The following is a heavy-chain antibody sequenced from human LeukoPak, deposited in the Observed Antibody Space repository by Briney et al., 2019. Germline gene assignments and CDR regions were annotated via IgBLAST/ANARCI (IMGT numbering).Heavy chain of an antibody. CDR2: ISYDGSNK. V-gene: IGHV3-30*03. CDR1: GFTFSSYG. CDR3: ARGKQWDRSEFDY. D-gene: IGHD1-26*01. J-gene: IGHJ4*02. Sequence: GGSLRLSCAASGFTFSSYGMHWVRQAPGKGLEWVAVISYDGSNKYYADSVKGRFTISRDNSKNTLYLQMNSLRAEDTAVYYCARGKQWDRSEFDYWGQGTLVTVSS.